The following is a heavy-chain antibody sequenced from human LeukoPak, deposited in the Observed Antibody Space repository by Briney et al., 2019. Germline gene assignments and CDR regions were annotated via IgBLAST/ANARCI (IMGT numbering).Heavy chain of an antibody. V-gene: IGHV4-39*01. CDR1: GGSISSSSYY. D-gene: IGHD3-3*01. CDR3: ARNTRFSEWPYFDY. CDR2: IYYSGST. Sequence: SETLSLTCTVSGGSISSSSYYWGWIRQPPGKGLEWIGSIYYSGSTYYNPSLKSRVTISVDTSKNQFSLKLSSVTAADTAVYYCARNTRFSEWPYFDYWGQGTLVTVSS. J-gene: IGHJ4*02.